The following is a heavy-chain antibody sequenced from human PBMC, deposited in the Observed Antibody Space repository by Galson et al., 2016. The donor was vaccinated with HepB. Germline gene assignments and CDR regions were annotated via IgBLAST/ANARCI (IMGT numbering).Heavy chain of an antibody. D-gene: IGHD3-10*01. Sequence: SLRLSCAASGFSLGDYAMSWFRQAPGKGLEWVGFIRSKSSGGTREYAASVKRRFTISRDDSKSIAYLQMNSLKTEDTALYYFTRQWYYYGSGSFWNFDLWGRGTLVTVSS. CDR3: TRQWYYYGSGSFWNFDL. J-gene: IGHJ2*01. V-gene: IGHV3-49*03. CDR1: GFSLGDYA. CDR2: IRSKSSGGTR.